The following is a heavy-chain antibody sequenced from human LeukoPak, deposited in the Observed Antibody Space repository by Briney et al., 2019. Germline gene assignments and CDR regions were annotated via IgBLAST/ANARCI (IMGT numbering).Heavy chain of an antibody. CDR2: ISYDGGNK. J-gene: IGHJ4*02. V-gene: IGHV3-30-3*01. D-gene: IGHD3-10*01. CDR3: ARDDPDYGSGSNDY. Sequence: GGSLRLSCAASGFAFSSSYPLHWVRQAPGKGLEWLAVISYDGGNKYYADSVKGRFTISKDNSKNTLYLQMNTLRVEDTAVYFCARDDPDYGSGSNDYWGQGTLVTVSS. CDR1: GFAFSSSYP.